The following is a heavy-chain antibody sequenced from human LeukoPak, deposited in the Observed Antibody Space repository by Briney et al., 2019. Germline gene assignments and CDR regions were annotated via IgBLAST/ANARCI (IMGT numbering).Heavy chain of an antibody. D-gene: IGHD4-23*01. J-gene: IGHJ4*02. CDR1: GFTFDDYA. CDR2: IRSDGGSS. V-gene: IGHV3-74*01. CDR3: VRDLDLGGYSSFVS. Sequence: GGSLRLSCAASGFTFDDYAMHWVRQAPGKGLVWVSRIRSDGGSSTYADSVKGRFTISRDNAKNTLYLQMNTLRAEDTAVYYCVRDLDLGGYSSFVSWGQGTLVTVSS.